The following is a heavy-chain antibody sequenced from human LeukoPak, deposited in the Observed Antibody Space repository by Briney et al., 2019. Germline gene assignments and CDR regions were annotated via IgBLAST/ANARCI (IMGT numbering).Heavy chain of an antibody. CDR3: ARGGSGWYYDFWSGYYDQVDY. CDR1: GYTFTSYD. J-gene: IGHJ4*02. CDR2: MNPNSGNT. Sequence: ASVKVSCKASGYTFTSYDINWVRQATGQGLEWRGWMNPNSGNTGYAQKFQGRVTMTRNTSISTAYMELSSLRSEDTAVYYCARGGSGWYYDFWSGYYDQVDYWGQGTLVTVSS. D-gene: IGHD3-3*01. V-gene: IGHV1-8*01.